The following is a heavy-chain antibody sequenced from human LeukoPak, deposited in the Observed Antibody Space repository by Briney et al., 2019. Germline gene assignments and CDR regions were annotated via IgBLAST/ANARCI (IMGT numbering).Heavy chain of an antibody. Sequence: SETLSLTCTVSGGSISSSSYYWGWIRQPPGKGLEWIGSIYYSGSTYYNPSLKSRVTISVDTSKNQFSLKLSSVTAADTAVYYCARASHDYGDYSHFDYWGQGTLVTVSS. CDR2: IYYSGST. CDR3: ARASHDYGDYSHFDY. J-gene: IGHJ4*02. V-gene: IGHV4-39*07. D-gene: IGHD4-17*01. CDR1: GGSISSSSYY.